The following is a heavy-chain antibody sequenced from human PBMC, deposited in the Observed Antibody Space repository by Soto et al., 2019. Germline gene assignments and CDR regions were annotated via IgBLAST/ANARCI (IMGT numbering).Heavy chain of an antibody. CDR3: ARGGNLLDS. Sequence: GGSLRLSCAASGFTFSTYGMHWVRQAPGKGLEWVAVISYDGNSKYYADSVKGRFSISRDNSENTLYLQMNSLRAEDTAVYYCARGGNLLDSSGQGSLVIVSS. D-gene: IGHD3-10*01. V-gene: IGHV3-30*03. CDR2: ISYDGNSK. J-gene: IGHJ5*01. CDR1: GFTFSTYG.